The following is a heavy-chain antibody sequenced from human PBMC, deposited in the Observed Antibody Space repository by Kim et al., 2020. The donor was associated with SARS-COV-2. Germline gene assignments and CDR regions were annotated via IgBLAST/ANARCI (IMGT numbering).Heavy chain of an antibody. D-gene: IGHD2-2*01. CDR2: ISGSGGST. J-gene: IGHJ4*02. CDR3: AKQEGYCSSTSCHYYFDY. CDR1: GFTFSSYA. Sequence: GGSLRLSCAASGFTFSSYAMSWVRQAPGKGLEWVSAISGSGGSTYYADSVKGRFTISRDNSKNTLYLQMNSLRAEDTAVYYCAKQEGYCSSTSCHYYFDYWGQGTLVTVSS. V-gene: IGHV3-23*01.